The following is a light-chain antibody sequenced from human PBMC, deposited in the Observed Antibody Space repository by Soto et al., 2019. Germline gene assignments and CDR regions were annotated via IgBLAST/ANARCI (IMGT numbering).Light chain of an antibody. Sequence: QSGLTQPPSASGSPGQSVTISCTGTSSDVGDYNYVSWYQQYPGKAPKLMIYEVSKRPSGVPDRFSGSKSGNTASLTVSGLQAEDEADYYCSSYAGSNNWVFGGGTKLTVL. J-gene: IGLJ3*02. V-gene: IGLV2-8*01. CDR2: EVS. CDR1: SSDVGDYNY. CDR3: SSYAGSNNWV.